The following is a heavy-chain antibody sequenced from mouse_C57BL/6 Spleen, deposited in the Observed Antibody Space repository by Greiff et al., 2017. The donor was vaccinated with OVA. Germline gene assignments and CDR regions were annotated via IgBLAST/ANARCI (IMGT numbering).Heavy chain of an antibody. J-gene: IGHJ2*01. CDR3: ARSDRDDYFDY. CDR2: IDPSDSYT. CDR1: GYTFTSYW. V-gene: IGHV1-69*01. Sequence: QVQLQQSGAELVMPGASVKLSCKASGYTFTSYWMHWVKQRPGQGLEWIGEIDPSDSYTNYNQKFKGKSTLTVDKSSSTAYMQLSSLTSEDSAVYYCARSDRDDYFDYWGQGTTLTVSS. D-gene: IGHD2-14*01.